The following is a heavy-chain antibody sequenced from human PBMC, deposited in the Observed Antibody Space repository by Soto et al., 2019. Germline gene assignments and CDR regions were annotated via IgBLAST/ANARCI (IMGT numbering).Heavy chain of an antibody. CDR1: GGTFSSYA. V-gene: IGHV1-69*13. D-gene: IGHD6-13*01. Sequence: SVKVSCKVSGGTFSSYAISWVRQAPGQGLEWMGGIIPIFGTANYAQKFQGRVTITADESTSTAYMELSSLRSEDTAVYYCARMRRDSSSWYQGPYYYYYYGMDVWGQGTTVTVSS. J-gene: IGHJ6*02. CDR3: ARMRRDSSSWYQGPYYYYYYGMDV. CDR2: IIPIFGTA.